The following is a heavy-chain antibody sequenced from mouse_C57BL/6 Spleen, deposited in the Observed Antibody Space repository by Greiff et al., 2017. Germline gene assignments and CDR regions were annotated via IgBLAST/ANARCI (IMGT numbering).Heavy chain of an antibody. CDR3: ARSAHYGSSYGFGY. CDR2: IYPRDGST. V-gene: IGHV1-85*01. D-gene: IGHD1-1*01. CDR1: GYTFTSYD. J-gene: IGHJ2*01. Sequence: LVESGPELVKPGASVKLSCKASGYTFTSYDINWVKQRPGQGLEWIGWIYPRDGSTKYNEKFKGKATLTVDTSSSTAYMELHSLTSEDSAVYFCARSAHYGSSYGFGYWGQGTTLTVSS.